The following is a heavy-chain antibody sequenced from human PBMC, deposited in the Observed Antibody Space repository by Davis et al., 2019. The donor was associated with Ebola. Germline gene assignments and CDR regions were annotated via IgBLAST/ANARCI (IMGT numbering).Heavy chain of an antibody. J-gene: IGHJ3*02. D-gene: IGHD3-10*01. V-gene: IGHV3-21*01. CDR3: ARADRITMVQGVIVSGAFDI. CDR2: ISSSSSYI. Sequence: PGGSLRLSCAASGFTFSSYSMNWVRQAPGKGLEWVSSISSSSSYIYYADSVKGRFTISRDNAKNSLYLQMNSLRAEDTAVYYCARADRITMVQGVIVSGAFDIWGQGTMVTVSS. CDR1: GFTFSSYS.